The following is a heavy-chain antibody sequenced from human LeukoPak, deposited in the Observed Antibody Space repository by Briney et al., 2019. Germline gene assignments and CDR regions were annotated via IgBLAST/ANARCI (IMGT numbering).Heavy chain of an antibody. D-gene: IGHD3-3*01. CDR3: ARSESGYRY. CDR1: GFTFSSYN. J-gene: IGHJ4*02. CDR2: ISSSGSTI. Sequence: PGGCLRLSCAASGFTFSSYNMNWVRQAPGKRLEWVSYISSSGSTISYADSVKGRFTVSRDNANTSLSPQMNSLRAEETAVYYWARSESGYRYWGQGTLVTVSS. V-gene: IGHV3-48*01.